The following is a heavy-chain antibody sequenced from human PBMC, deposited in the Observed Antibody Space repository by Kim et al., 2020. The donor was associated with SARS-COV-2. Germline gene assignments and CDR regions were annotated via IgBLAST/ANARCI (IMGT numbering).Heavy chain of an antibody. Sequence: SETLSLTCAVYGGSFSGYYWSWIRQPPGKGLEWIGEINHSGSTNYNPSLKSRVTISVDTSKNQFSLKLSSVTAADTAVYYCARGGIKTSIAARPDFGHFDYWGQGTLVTVSS. J-gene: IGHJ4*02. CDR1: GGSFSGYY. D-gene: IGHD6-6*01. CDR3: ARGGIKTSIAARPDFGHFDY. V-gene: IGHV4-34*01. CDR2: INHSGST.